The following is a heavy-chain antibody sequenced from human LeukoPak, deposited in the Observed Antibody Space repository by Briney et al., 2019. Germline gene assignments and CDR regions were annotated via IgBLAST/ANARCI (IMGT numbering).Heavy chain of an antibody. D-gene: IGHD3-22*01. CDR1: GYTFTNYE. J-gene: IGHJ6*02. Sequence: ASVKVSCKASGYTFTNYEINWVRQGTGQGLEWLGWMNPSSGNTGYAQKFQGRVTMTRDTSISTAYMELSSLRSEDTAVYYCARVAYYYDSAGKSLKFFYGMDVWSQGTTVTVS. CDR2: MNPSSGNT. CDR3: ARVAYYYDSAGKSLKFFYGMDV. V-gene: IGHV1-8*01.